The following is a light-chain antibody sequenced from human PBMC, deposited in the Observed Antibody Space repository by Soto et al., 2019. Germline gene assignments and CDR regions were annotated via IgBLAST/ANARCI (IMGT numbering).Light chain of an antibody. J-gene: IGKJ1*01. Sequence: EIVLTQSPGTLSLSPGERATLSCRASQSVNSNYLAWYQQKPGQAPRLLIYGAASRATGIPDWFSGSGSGTDFILTISRLEPEELAVYFCQQYGNSPGAFGQGTMVEIK. CDR3: QQYGNSPGA. CDR2: GAA. V-gene: IGKV3-20*01. CDR1: QSVNSNY.